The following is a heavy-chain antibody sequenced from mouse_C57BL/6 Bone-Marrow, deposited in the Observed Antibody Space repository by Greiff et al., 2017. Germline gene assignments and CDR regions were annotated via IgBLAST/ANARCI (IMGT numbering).Heavy chain of an antibody. Sequence: ESGPGLVKPSQSLSLTCSVTGYSITSGYYWNWIRQFPGNKLEWMGYISYDGSNNYNPYLKNRISITRDTSKNQFFLKLNSVTTEDTATYYCARGNWDVGAYWGQGTLVTVSA. CDR1: GYSITSGYY. CDR2: ISYDGSN. D-gene: IGHD4-1*01. J-gene: IGHJ3*01. V-gene: IGHV3-6*01. CDR3: ARGNWDVGAY.